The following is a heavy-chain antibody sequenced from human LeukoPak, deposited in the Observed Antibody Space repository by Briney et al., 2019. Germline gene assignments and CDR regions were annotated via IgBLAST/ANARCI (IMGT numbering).Heavy chain of an antibody. D-gene: IGHD4-23*01. CDR2: ISAYNGNA. J-gene: IGHJ6*02. Sequence: APVKVSCKASGYTFTSYGISWVRQAPGQGLEWMGWISAYNGNANYAQKLQGRVTMTTDTSTSTAYMELRSLRSDDTAVYYCARESDGDYGGDYYGMDVWGQGTTVTVSS. V-gene: IGHV1-18*01. CDR1: GYTFTSYG. CDR3: ARESDGDYGGDYYGMDV.